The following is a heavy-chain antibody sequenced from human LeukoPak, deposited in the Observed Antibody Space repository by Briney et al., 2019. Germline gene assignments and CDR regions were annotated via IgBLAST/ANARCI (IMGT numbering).Heavy chain of an antibody. CDR2: IYYGGST. J-gene: IGHJ4*02. Sequence: TSETLSLTCTVSGGSIGSSTYYWGWIRQPPGKGLEWIGSIYYGGSTYYNPSLKSRVTISVDTSKNQFSLKLSSVTAADTAVYYCARHIQRRPLGDPFGYWGQGTLVTVSS. CDR1: GGSIGSSTYY. V-gene: IGHV4-39*01. CDR3: ARHIQRRPLGDPFGY. D-gene: IGHD3-10*01.